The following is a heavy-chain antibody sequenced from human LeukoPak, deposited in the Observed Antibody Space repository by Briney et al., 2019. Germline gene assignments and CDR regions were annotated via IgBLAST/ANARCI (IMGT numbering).Heavy chain of an antibody. CDR1: GGSISSYY. V-gene: IGHV4-59*08. Sequence: TSETLPLTCTVSGGSISSYYWSWIRQPPGKGLEWIAYIYYSGRINYNPSLKSRVTISVDTSKNEFSPKVTSVTAADTAVYYCAGGPIGFCSSSSCRFDNWGQGTLVTVSS. CDR2: IYYSGRI. D-gene: IGHD2-2*01. CDR3: AGGPIGFCSSSSCRFDN. J-gene: IGHJ4*02.